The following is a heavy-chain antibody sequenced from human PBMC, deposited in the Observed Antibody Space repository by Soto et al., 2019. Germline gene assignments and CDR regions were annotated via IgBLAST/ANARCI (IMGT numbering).Heavy chain of an antibody. V-gene: IGHV3-23*01. CDR1: GFTFSTYA. J-gene: IGHJ4*02. CDR3: AKDIGDYIRGSYRYTFDN. D-gene: IGHD3-16*02. Sequence: EVQLLESGGGLVSPGGSLRLSCAASGFTFSTYAMSWVRQAPGKGMEWVSAIAGSGAYTYYADSVKGRFTISRDNSKNTLYLQMNSLRGEDTAVYYCAKDIGDYIRGSYRYTFDNWGQGTLVTVSS. CDR2: IAGSGAYT.